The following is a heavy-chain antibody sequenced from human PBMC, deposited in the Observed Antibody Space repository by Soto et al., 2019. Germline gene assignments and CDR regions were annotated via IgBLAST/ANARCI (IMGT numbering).Heavy chain of an antibody. CDR2: INVGNGNT. CDR3: ARERWGSGSRWFDP. J-gene: IGHJ5*02. D-gene: IGHD6-19*01. CDR1: GYTFTSYS. V-gene: IGHV1-3*01. Sequence: GASVKVSCKSSGYTFTSYSMHWVRPAPGQRLEWMGWINVGNGNTKYSQKFQGRVTITTDTSASTAYMELSSLTSEDTAVYYCARERWGSGSRWFDPWGQGTLVTVSS.